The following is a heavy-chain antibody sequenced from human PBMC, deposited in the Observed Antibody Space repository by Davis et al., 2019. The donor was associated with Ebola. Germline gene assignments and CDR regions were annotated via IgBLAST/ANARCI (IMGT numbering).Heavy chain of an antibody. CDR1: GFTFSDYY. V-gene: IGHV3-11*03. J-gene: IGHJ4*02. D-gene: IGHD3-10*01. CDR2: ISSTSTYT. Sequence: GGSLRLSCAASGFTFSDYYMTWIRQAPGKGLEWVSYISSTSTYTNYAESVKGRFTISRDNAKSTLYLEMNSLRVEDSALYYCARSGENGGNDSWGQGTLVTVSS. CDR3: ARSGENGGNDS.